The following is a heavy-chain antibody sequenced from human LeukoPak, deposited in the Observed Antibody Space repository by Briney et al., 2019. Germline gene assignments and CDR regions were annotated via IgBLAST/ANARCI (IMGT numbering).Heavy chain of an antibody. CDR3: ARDLTDIVVVPAAIHFDY. Sequence: PGGSLRLSCAASGFTFSSYWMSCVRQAPGKGLEWVANIKQDGSEKYYVDSVKGRFTISRDNAKNSLYLQMNSLRAEDTAVYYCARDLTDIVVVPAAIHFDYWGQGTLVTVSS. CDR1: GFTFSSYW. CDR2: IKQDGSEK. V-gene: IGHV3-7*01. D-gene: IGHD2-2*01. J-gene: IGHJ4*02.